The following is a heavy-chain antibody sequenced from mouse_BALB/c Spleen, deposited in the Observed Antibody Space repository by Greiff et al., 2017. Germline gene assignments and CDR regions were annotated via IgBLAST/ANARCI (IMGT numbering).Heavy chain of an antibody. J-gene: IGHJ3*01. V-gene: IGHV5-6*01. CDR2: ISDGGSYT. Sequence: EVQVVESGGGLVKPGGSLKLSCAASGFTFSSYAMSWVRQTPEKRLEWVASISDGGSYTYYPDSVKGRFTISRDNAKNNLYLQMSSLKSEDTAMYYCAREWFAYWGQGTLVTVSA. CDR1: GFTFSSYA. CDR3: AREWFAY.